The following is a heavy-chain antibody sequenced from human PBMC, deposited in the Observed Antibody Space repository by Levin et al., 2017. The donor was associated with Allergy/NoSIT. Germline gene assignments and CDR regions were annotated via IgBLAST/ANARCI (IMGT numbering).Heavy chain of an antibody. V-gene: IGHV3-30*04. D-gene: IGHD3-22*01. J-gene: IGHJ4*02. Sequence: PGGSLRLSCAASGFTFSSYAMHWVRQAPGKGLEWVAVISYDGSNKYYADSVKGRFTISRDNSKNTLYLQMNSLRAEDTAVYYCARDSLDDSSGYIDGADYWGQGTLVTVSS. CDR3: ARDSLDDSSGYIDGADY. CDR1: GFTFSSYA. CDR2: ISYDGSNK.